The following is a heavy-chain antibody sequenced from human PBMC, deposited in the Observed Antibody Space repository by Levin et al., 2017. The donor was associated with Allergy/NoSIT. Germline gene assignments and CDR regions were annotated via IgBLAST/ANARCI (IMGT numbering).Heavy chain of an antibody. V-gene: IGHV1-69*02. D-gene: IGHD1-7*01. J-gene: IGHJ6*02. CDR1: GGTFSSYP. Sequence: SVKVSCKASGGTFSSYPISWVRQAPGQGLEWMGRIIPILGIANYAQKFQGRVTITADKSTSTAYMELSSLRSGDTAVYYCARYELELGATPARLELMDVWGQGTTVTVSS. CDR2: IIPILGIA. CDR3: ARYELELGATPARLELMDV.